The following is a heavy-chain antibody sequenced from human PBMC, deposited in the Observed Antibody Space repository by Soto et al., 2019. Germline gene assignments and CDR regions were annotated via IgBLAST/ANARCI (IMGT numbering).Heavy chain of an antibody. Sequence: TLSLTCTVSCGSISSGDYYWSWIRQPPGKGLEWIGYIYYSGSTYYNPSLKSRVTISVDTSKNQFSLKLSSVTAADTAVYYCARERYDFWSGYPTAAPYYYYYGMDVWGQGTTVTVSS. CDR1: CGSISSGDYY. J-gene: IGHJ6*02. V-gene: IGHV4-30-4*01. CDR3: ARERYDFWSGYPTAAPYYYYYGMDV. CDR2: IYYSGST. D-gene: IGHD3-3*01.